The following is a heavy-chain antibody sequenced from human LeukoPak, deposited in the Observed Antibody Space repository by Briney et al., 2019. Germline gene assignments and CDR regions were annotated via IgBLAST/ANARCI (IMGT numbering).Heavy chain of an antibody. CDR1: GFTFSSYE. D-gene: IGHD3-22*01. V-gene: IGHV3-48*03. CDR3: VRGYYGSSGYLTFYYYYGMDV. CDR2: IRSSGSTI. J-gene: IGHJ6*02. Sequence: GGSLRLSCAASGFTFSSYEMNWVRRAPRKGLEWVSYIRSSGSTIYYADSVKGRFTISRDNAKNSLYLQMNSLRAEDAAVYYCVRGYYGSSGYLTFYYYYGMDVWGQGTTVTVSS.